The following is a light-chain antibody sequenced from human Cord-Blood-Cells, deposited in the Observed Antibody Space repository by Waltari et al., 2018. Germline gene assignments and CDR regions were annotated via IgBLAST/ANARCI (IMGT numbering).Light chain of an antibody. J-gene: IGLJ3*02. CDR2: DVS. CDR1: GTELVRSYC. CDR3: SSYTSSSTWV. V-gene: IGLV2-14*01. Sequence: SALTQPASGAGSSAQSPTTPCSGTGTELVRSYCAPWYQQHPGKAPKLMIYDVSNRPSGVSNRFSGSKSGNTASLTISGLQAEDEADYYCSSYTSSSTWVFGGGTKLTVL.